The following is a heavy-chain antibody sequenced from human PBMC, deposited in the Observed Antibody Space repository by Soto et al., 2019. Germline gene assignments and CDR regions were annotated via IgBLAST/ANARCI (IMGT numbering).Heavy chain of an antibody. Sequence: ASVKVSCKASGYTFTSYDINWVRQATGQGLEWMGWMNPNSGNTGYAQKFQGRVTMTRNTSISTAYMELSSLRSEDTAVYYCAREGSRNCAGKIPYYYYYYMDVWGKGTTVTVSS. D-gene: IGHD1-1*01. CDR1: GYTFTSYD. J-gene: IGHJ6*03. V-gene: IGHV1-8*01. CDR3: AREGSRNCAGKIPYYYYYYMDV. CDR2: MNPNSGNT.